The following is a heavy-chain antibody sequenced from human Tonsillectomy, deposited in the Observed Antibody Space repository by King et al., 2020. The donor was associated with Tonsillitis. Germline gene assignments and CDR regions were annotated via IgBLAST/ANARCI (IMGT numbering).Heavy chain of an antibody. Sequence: VQLVESGGGVVQPGRSLRLSCAASGFTFSNYDMHWVRQAPGKGLEWVAVIWYDGSNKNHADSVKGRFTISRDNSKNTLYLQMNSLRAEDTAVYYCARGRDGYKMAYYDAFDIWGQGTMVTVSS. CDR1: GFTFSNYD. D-gene: IGHD5-24*01. V-gene: IGHV3-33*08. J-gene: IGHJ3*02. CDR3: ARGRDGYKMAYYDAFDI. CDR2: IWYDGSNK.